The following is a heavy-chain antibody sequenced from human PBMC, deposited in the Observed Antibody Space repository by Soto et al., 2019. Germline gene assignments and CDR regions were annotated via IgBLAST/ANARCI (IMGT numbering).Heavy chain of an antibody. CDR1: GYTFTSYY. Sequence: QVQLVQSGAEVKKPGASVKVSCKASGYTFTSYYMHWVRQAPGQGLEWMGIINPSGGSTSYAQKFQGRVTMTRDTSTSTVYMELSSLRSEDTAVYYCARDGRITIFNGFRDVIGGTHNYGMDVW. J-gene: IGHJ6*01. CDR2: INPSGGST. CDR3: ARDGRITIFNGFRDVIGGTHNYGMDV. V-gene: IGHV1-46*01. D-gene: IGHD3-3*01.